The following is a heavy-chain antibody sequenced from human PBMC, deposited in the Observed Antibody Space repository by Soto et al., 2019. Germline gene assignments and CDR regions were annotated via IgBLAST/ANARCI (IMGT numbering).Heavy chain of an antibody. D-gene: IGHD3-3*01. CDR3: ARYYDFWSGYDAFDI. Sequence: ASVKVSCKVSGYTLTELSMHWVRQAPGKGLEWMGGFDPEDGETIYAQKFQGRVTMTEDTSTDTAYMELSSLRSEDTAVYYCARYYDFWSGYDAFDIWGQGTMVTVSS. CDR1: GYTLTELS. J-gene: IGHJ3*02. V-gene: IGHV1-24*01. CDR2: FDPEDGET.